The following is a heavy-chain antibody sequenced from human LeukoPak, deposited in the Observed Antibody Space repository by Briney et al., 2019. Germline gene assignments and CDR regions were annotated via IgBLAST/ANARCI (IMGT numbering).Heavy chain of an antibody. Sequence: PGGSLRLSCAASGFTFSSYSMNWVRQAPGKGLEWVSSISSSSSYIYYADSVKGGFTISRDNAKNSLYLQMNSLRAEDTAVYYCARGLLSRAFDIWGQGTMVTVSS. CDR1: GFTFSSYS. D-gene: IGHD1-26*01. CDR3: ARGLLSRAFDI. V-gene: IGHV3-21*01. J-gene: IGHJ3*02. CDR2: ISSSSSYI.